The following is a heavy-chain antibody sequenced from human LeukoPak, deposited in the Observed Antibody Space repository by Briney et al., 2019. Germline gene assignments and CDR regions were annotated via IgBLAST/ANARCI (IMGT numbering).Heavy chain of an antibody. CDR1: GYTFTSYD. CDR3: VTSSYCSSTSCYPESNWFDP. CDR2: MNPNSGNT. V-gene: IGHV1-8*01. Sequence: ASVKVSCKASGYTFTSYDINWVRQATGQGLEWMGWMNPNSGNTGYAQKFQGRVTMTRNTSISTAYMELSSLRSEDTAVYYCVTSSYCSSTSCYPESNWFDPWGQGTLVTVSS. J-gene: IGHJ5*02. D-gene: IGHD2-2*01.